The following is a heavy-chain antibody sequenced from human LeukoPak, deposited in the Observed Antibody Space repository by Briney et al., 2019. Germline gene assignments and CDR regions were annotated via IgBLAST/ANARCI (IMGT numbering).Heavy chain of an antibody. CDR3: TTEDYSSTKCYHFDH. CDR1: GFTFNNAW. D-gene: IGHD2-2*01. V-gene: IGHV3-15*01. Sequence: GGSLRLSCAGAGFTFNNAWMSWVRQAPGKGLEWVGRIQSKNDGGTTDYAAPVKGRFTISRDDSKDTLYLEMSSLETEDTAVYYCTTEDYSSTKCYHFDHWGQGTLVTVSS. J-gene: IGHJ4*02. CDR2: IQSKNDGGTT.